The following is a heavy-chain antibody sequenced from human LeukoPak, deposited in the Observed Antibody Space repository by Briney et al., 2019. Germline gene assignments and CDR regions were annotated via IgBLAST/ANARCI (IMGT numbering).Heavy chain of an antibody. Sequence: GASVKVSCTASGYTFTGYYIQWVRQAPGQGLEWMGWINPKNGGANYAPRFQGRVTMTRDRSISTVYIEVTRLTSDDTAVYYCARASFWESPINWFDPWGQGTLVTVSS. CDR1: GYTFTGYY. J-gene: IGHJ5*02. CDR3: ARASFWESPINWFDP. D-gene: IGHD3-3*01. V-gene: IGHV1-2*07. CDR2: INPKNGGA.